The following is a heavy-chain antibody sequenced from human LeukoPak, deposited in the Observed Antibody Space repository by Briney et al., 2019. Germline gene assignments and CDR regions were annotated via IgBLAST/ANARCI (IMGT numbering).Heavy chain of an antibody. J-gene: IGHJ4*02. D-gene: IGHD3-22*01. CDR1: GFTFSSYA. V-gene: IGHV3-23*01. CDR2: ISGSGGST. Sequence: PGGSLRLSCAASGFTFSSYAMSWVRQAPGKGLEWVSAISGSGGSTYYADSVKGRFTISRDNSKNTLYLQMNSLRAEDTAVYYCAKVGASSGYYYDSSGYPFFGNDYWGQGTLVTVSS. CDR3: AKVGASSGYYYDSSGYPFFGNDY.